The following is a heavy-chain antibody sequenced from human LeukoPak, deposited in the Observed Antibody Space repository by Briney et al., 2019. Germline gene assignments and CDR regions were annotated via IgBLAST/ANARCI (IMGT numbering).Heavy chain of an antibody. CDR2: INSNSGAR. CDR1: GYTFSCYY. CDR3: ARGRGGATTGFDH. D-gene: IGHD1-26*01. J-gene: IGHJ4*02. Sequence: ASVQVSCKASGYTFSCYYMHWVRQAPGQGLESMGWINSNSGARNYAPKFRGRVTFSRDNSISTAYMELSSLRSDDTAIYYCARGRGGATTGFDHWGQGTLVTVSS. V-gene: IGHV1-2*02.